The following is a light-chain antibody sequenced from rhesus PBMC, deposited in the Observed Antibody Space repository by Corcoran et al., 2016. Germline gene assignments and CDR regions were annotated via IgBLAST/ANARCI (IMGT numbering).Light chain of an antibody. V-gene: IGKV1-25*02. CDR1: QGIRSY. CDR3: RPYNSLPPT. J-gene: IGKJ1*01. CDR2: YAT. Sequence: DIQMTQSPSSVSASVGDRVTITCRASQGIRSYLAWYQQKPGKAPKLLYYYATHLQSGVPSRFSGSGSGTEFTLPISSLQPEDFATYSCRPYNSLPPTFGQGAKVKI.